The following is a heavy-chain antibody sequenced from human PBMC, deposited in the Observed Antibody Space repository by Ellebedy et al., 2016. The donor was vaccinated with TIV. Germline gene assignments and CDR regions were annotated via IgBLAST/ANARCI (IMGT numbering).Heavy chain of an antibody. CDR3: AKVAGFCSGGSCYSDY. CDR1: GFTFNNYA. Sequence: GESLKISCAASGFTFNNYAISWVRQAPGRGLEWVSAISGGGGDYTHYSDSVKGRFTISRDNSKNTLYLQMNSLRADDTAVYYCAKVAGFCSGGSCYSDYWGQGTLVTVSS. J-gene: IGHJ4*02. V-gene: IGHV3-23*01. D-gene: IGHD2-15*01. CDR2: ISGGGGDYT.